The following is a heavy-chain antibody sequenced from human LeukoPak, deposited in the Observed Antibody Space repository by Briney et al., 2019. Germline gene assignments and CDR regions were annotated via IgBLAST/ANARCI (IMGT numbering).Heavy chain of an antibody. CDR1: GFTFSSYA. Sequence: GGSLRLSCAASGFTFSSYAMHWVRQAPGKGLEWVAVISYDGSNKYYADSVKGRFTISRDNSKNTLYLQMNSLRAEDTAVYYCARSIGSGSYKAPRGMDVWGQGTTVTVSS. J-gene: IGHJ6*02. CDR3: ARSIGSGSYKAPRGMDV. V-gene: IGHV3-30-3*01. D-gene: IGHD3-10*01. CDR2: ISYDGSNK.